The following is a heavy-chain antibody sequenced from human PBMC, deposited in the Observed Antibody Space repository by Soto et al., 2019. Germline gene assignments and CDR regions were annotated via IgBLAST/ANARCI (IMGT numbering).Heavy chain of an antibody. CDR1: GFTCSTYS. CDR3: ARDRAGHYGMDV. V-gene: IGHV3-48*01. D-gene: IGHD3-10*01. Sequence: EVQLVESGGGLVQPGGSLRLSCAASGFTCSTYSMNWVRQAPGKGLEWVSYISSGSSTIYYTDSVKGRFTISRDNAKNSLYLQMNSLRAEDTAVYYCARDRAGHYGMDVWGQGTTVTVSS. J-gene: IGHJ6*02. CDR2: ISSGSSTI.